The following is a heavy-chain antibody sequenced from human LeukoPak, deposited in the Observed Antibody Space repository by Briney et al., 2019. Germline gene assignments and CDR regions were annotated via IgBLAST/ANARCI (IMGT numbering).Heavy chain of an antibody. CDR2: IYYSGST. D-gene: IGHD6-13*01. V-gene: IGHV4-39*01. CDR1: GGSISSSSYY. Sequence: SETLSLTCAVSGGSISSSSYYWGWIRQPPGKGLEWIGSIYYSGSTYYNPSLKSRVTISVDTSKNQFSLKLSSVTAADTAVYYCARREQLEPFDYWGQGTLVTVSS. J-gene: IGHJ4*02. CDR3: ARREQLEPFDY.